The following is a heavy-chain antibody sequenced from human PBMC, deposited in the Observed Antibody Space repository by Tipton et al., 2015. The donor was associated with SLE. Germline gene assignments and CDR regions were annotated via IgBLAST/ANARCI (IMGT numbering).Heavy chain of an antibody. CDR1: GGSISSSGYY. CDR2: IYYSGST. D-gene: IGHD1-26*01. CDR3: ARLTVGANGDGFDI. V-gene: IGHV4-39*01. J-gene: IGHJ3*02. Sequence: TLSLTCTVSGGSISSSGYYWGWIRQPPGKGLEWIGSIYYSGSTYYNPSLKSRVTISVDTSKNQFSLKLSSVTAADTAVYYCARLTVGANGDGFDIWGQGTMVTVSS.